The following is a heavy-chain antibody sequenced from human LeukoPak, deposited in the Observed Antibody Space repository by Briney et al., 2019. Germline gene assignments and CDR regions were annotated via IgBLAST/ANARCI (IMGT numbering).Heavy chain of an antibody. CDR1: GYTFTXYA. CDR3: ARATXYSXSWAYYYYYGMDV. J-gene: IGHJ6*02. Sequence: GASVKVSCKASGYTFTXYAMNWVRQAPGQGXXXXXXXXXXXXNPTYAXGXTXXXXXSXXXSVSTAYLQISSLKAEDTAVYYCARATXYSXSWAYYYYYGMDVWGQGTTVTVSS. CDR2: XXXXXXNP. D-gene: IGHD6-13*01. V-gene: IGHV7-4-1*02.